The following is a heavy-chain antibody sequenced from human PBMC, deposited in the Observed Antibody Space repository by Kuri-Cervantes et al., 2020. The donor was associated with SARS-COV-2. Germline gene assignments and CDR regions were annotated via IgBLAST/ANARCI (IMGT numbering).Heavy chain of an antibody. CDR3: ARGEYCSSTSCYYYYYMDV. Sequence: GGSLRLSCAASGFTFSSYSMNWVRQAPGKGLEWVSNIGSSSSTIYYADSVKGRFTISRDNAKNSLYLQMNSLRAEDTAVYYCARGEYCSSTSCYYYYYMDVWGKGTTVTVSS. D-gene: IGHD2-2*01. J-gene: IGHJ6*03. CDR1: GFTFSSYS. V-gene: IGHV3-48*01. CDR2: IGSSSSTI.